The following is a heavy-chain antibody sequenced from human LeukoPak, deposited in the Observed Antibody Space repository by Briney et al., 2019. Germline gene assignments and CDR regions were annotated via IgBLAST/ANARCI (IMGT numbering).Heavy chain of an antibody. CDR2: INWNGGST. Sequence: GGSLRLSCAASGFTFDDYGMSWVRQAPGKGLEWVSGINWNGGSTGYADSVKGRFTISRDNAKNSPYLQMNSLRAEDTALYYCARDWSRYSPENYWGQGTLVTVSS. CDR1: GFTFDDYG. D-gene: IGHD5-18*01. J-gene: IGHJ4*02. V-gene: IGHV3-20*04. CDR3: ARDWSRYSPENY.